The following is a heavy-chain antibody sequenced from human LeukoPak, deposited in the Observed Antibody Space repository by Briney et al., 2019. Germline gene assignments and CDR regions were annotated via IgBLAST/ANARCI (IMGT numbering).Heavy chain of an antibody. J-gene: IGHJ4*02. V-gene: IGHV1-69*05. CDR3: ARERSSSGPS. CDR1: GGTFSSYA. D-gene: IGHD6-19*01. CDR2: IIPIFGTA. Sequence: ASVTVSCKASGGTFSSYAISWVRQAPGQGLEWMGGIIPIFGTANYAQKFQGRVTITTDESTSTAYMELSSLRSEDTAVYDCARERSSSGPSWGQGALVTVSS.